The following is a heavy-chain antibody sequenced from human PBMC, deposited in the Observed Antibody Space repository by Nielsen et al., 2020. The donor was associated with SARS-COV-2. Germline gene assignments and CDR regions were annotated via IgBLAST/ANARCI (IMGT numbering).Heavy chain of an antibody. Sequence: GESLKISCAASGFTFSSYAMSWVRQAPGKGLEWVSAISGSGGSTYYADSVKGRFTISRDNSKNTLYLQMNSLRAEDTAVYYCAKAYIAVAGPFDYWGQGTLVTVSS. D-gene: IGHD6-19*01. J-gene: IGHJ4*02. CDR2: ISGSGGST. CDR1: GFTFSSYA. CDR3: AKAYIAVAGPFDY. V-gene: IGHV3-23*01.